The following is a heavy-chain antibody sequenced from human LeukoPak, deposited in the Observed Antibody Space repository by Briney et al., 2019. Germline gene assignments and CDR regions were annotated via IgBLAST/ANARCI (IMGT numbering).Heavy chain of an antibody. J-gene: IGHJ5*02. CDR3: ARMDRGVIIRDWFDP. CDR1: GGSISSSSYY. CDR2: IYYSGST. Sequence: SETLSLTCTVSGGSISSSSYYWGWIRRPPGKGLEWIGSIYYSGSTYYNPSLKSRVTISVDTSKNQFSLKLSSVTAADTAVYYCARMDRGVIIRDWFDPWGQGTLVTVSS. V-gene: IGHV4-39*01. D-gene: IGHD3-10*01.